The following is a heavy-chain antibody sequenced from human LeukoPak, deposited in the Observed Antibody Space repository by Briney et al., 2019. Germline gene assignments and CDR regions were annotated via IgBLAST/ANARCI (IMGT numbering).Heavy chain of an antibody. D-gene: IGHD3-22*01. Sequence: PGGSLRLSCAASGFTFSTYWMSWVRQAPGKGLEWMANIKQDGSQKYYVDSVRGRFTISRDNAKNSLYLQMNSLRVEDTAVYYCARGEYYYDGGYWGQGTLVTVSS. J-gene: IGHJ4*02. CDR2: IKQDGSQK. V-gene: IGHV3-7*03. CDR1: GFTFSTYW. CDR3: ARGEYYYDGGY.